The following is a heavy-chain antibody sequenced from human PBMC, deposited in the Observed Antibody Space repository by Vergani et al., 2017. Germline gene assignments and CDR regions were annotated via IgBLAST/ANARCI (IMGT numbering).Heavy chain of an antibody. CDR3: ARDRGRSGYMDV. CDR1: GFTFSLYS. D-gene: IGHD6-25*01. V-gene: IGHV3-21*01. J-gene: IGHJ6*03. Sequence: EVQLVESGGGLVKPGGSLRLSCAASGFTFSLYSMNWVRQAPGKGLEWVSSISSSSSYIYYADSVKGRFTISRDNAKNSLYLQMNSLRAEDTAVYYCARDRGRSGYMDVWGKGTTVTVSS. CDR2: ISSSSSYI.